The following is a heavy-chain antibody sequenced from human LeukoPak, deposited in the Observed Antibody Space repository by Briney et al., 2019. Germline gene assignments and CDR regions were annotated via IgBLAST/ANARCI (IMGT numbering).Heavy chain of an antibody. Sequence: PGGSLRLPCAASGFTFSNAWMSWVRQAPGKGLEWVGRIKSKTDGGTTDYAGPANGRFTNSRDDSKNTLYLQKDSPKTEDTAVCYGSAMLGVRWGQGTLVTVSS. CDR3: SAMLGVR. V-gene: IGHV3-15*01. CDR2: IKSKTDGGTT. D-gene: IGHD3-22*01. J-gene: IGHJ4*02. CDR1: GFTFSNAW.